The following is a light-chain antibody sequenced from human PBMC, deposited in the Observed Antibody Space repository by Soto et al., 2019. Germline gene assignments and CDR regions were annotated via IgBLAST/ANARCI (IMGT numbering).Light chain of an antibody. CDR2: DTN. CDR3: WLSYGDVRV. CDR1: TGVVTSGHF. J-gene: IGLJ2*01. V-gene: IGLV7-46*01. Sequence: QAVVTQEPSLTVSPGGTVTLTCGSSTGVVTSGHFPYWFQQKPGQAPRTLIHDTNHKHSWTPARFSGSLLGGKAALTLSGAQPEDEADYYCWLSYGDVRVFGGGTKLTVL.